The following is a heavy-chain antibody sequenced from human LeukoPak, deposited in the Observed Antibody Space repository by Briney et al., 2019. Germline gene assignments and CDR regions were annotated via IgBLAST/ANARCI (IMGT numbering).Heavy chain of an antibody. J-gene: IGHJ3*02. D-gene: IGHD6-13*01. Sequence: SVKVSCKAPGGTFSSYAISWVRQAPGQGLAWMGRIIPILGIANYAQKFQGRVTITADKSTSTAYMELSSLRSEDTAVYYCARDKQGNDAFDIWGQGTMVTVSS. CDR3: ARDKQGNDAFDI. CDR2: IIPILGIA. CDR1: GGTFSSYA. V-gene: IGHV1-69*04.